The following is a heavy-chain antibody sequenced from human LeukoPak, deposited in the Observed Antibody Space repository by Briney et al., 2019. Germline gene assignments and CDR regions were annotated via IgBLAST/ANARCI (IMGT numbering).Heavy chain of an antibody. V-gene: IGHV3-74*01. CDR2: TNSDGSSI. J-gene: IGHJ4*02. CDR1: GFTFSSYW. Sequence: GGSLRLSCAASGFTFSSYWLHWVRQAPGKGLVWVSRTNSDGSSISYADSVKGRFTISRDNAKNTLYLQMNSLRAEDTAVYYCVRAAAASFDYWGQGTLVTVSS. CDR3: VRAAAASFDY. D-gene: IGHD6-13*01.